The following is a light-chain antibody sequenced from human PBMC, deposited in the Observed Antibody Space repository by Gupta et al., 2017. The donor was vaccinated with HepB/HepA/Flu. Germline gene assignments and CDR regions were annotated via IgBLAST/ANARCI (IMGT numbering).Light chain of an antibody. CDR2: DVN. CDR1: NRDVGGHNY. J-gene: IGLJ1*01. Sequence: QAALTQPASVSGSLGQSLTIPCTGTNRDVGGHNYVSWYQHHPGQVPKLIIYDVNDRPSGISNRFSGSKSGNTASLTISGLQAEDEADYYCSSYIYSNTLSYIFGTGTKVSVL. CDR3: SSYIYSNTLSYI. V-gene: IGLV2-14*03.